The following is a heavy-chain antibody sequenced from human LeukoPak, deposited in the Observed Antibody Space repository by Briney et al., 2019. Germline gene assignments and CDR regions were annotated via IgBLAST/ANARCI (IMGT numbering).Heavy chain of an antibody. J-gene: IGHJ3*02. CDR2: IYYSGST. CDR3: AREEEMATSPMAFDI. Sequence: SETLSLTCTVSGGSISSYYWSWIRQPPGKGLGWIGYIYYSGSTNYSPSLKSRVTISVDTSKNQFSLKLSSVTAADTAVYYCAREEEMATSPMAFDIWGQGTMVTVSS. V-gene: IGHV4-59*01. D-gene: IGHD5-24*01. CDR1: GGSISSYY.